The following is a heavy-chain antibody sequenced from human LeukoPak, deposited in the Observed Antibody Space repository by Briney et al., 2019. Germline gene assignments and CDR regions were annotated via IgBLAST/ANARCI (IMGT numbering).Heavy chain of an antibody. CDR1: GFTFSSYA. CDR3: TTGYYDILTGYYTPFDY. V-gene: IGHV3-23*01. CDR2: ISGSGGST. D-gene: IGHD3-9*01. J-gene: IGHJ4*02. Sequence: GGSLRLSCAASGFTFSSYAMSWVRQAPGKGLEWVSAISGSGGSTYYADSVKGRFTISRDDSKNTLYLQMNSLKTEDTAVYYCTTGYYDILTGYYTPFDYWGQGTLVTVSS.